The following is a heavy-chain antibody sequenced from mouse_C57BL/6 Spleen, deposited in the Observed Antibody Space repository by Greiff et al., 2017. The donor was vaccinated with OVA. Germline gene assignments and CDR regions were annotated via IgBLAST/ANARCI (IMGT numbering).Heavy chain of an antibody. CDR1: GYTFTDYD. CDR2: IDPETGGT. J-gene: IGHJ3*01. CDR3: TRWDYGSSYAGFAY. D-gene: IGHD1-1*01. V-gene: IGHV1-15*01. Sequence: QVHVKQSGAELVRPGASVTLSCKASGYTFTDYDMHWVKQTPVHGLEWIGAIDPETGGTAYNQKFKGKAILTADKSSSTAYMELRSLTSEDSAVYYCTRWDYGSSYAGFAYWGQGTLVTVSA.